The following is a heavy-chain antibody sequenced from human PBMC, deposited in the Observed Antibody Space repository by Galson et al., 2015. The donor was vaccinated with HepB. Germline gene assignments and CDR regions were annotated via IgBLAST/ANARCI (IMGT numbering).Heavy chain of an antibody. CDR1: GFTFSNYA. Sequence: SLRLSCAASGFTFSNYAMTWVRQAPGKGLGWVSSISAGGDTTYYADSVKGRFTISRDNAKKMLSLRTNSLRAEDTAVYYCAKGDVWGSAARNYGMDVWGQGTTVTVS. V-gene: IGHV3-23*01. D-gene: IGHD3-16*01. CDR2: ISAGGDTT. CDR3: AKGDVWGSAARNYGMDV. J-gene: IGHJ6*02.